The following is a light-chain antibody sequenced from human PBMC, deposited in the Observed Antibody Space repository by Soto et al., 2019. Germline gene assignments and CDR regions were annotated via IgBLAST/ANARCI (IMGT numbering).Light chain of an antibody. CDR2: LGS. V-gene: IGKV2-28*01. J-gene: IGKJ4*01. CDR3: MQALQNLPLT. Sequence: DIVMTQSPLSLPVTPGEPASISCRSSQSLLHSNGNIYLDWYLQKPGQSPQLLIYLGSNRASGVPDRFSGSGSGTDFTLKISRVEAEDVGVYYCMQALQNLPLTFGGGTKVDIK. CDR1: QSLLHSNGNIY.